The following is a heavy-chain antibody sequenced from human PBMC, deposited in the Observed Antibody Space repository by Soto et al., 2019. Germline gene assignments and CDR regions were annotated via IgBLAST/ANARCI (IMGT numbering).Heavy chain of an antibody. D-gene: IGHD4-17*01. CDR1: GFTFSSYA. V-gene: IGHV3-30-3*01. J-gene: IGHJ6*02. Sequence: GGSLILSCAASGFTFSSYAMHWVRQAPGKGLEWVAVISYDGSNKYYADSVKGRFTISRDNSKNTLYLQMNSLRAEDTAVYYCARDHIYGDDKYYYYGMDVWGQGTTVTVSS. CDR3: ARDHIYGDDKYYYYGMDV. CDR2: ISYDGSNK.